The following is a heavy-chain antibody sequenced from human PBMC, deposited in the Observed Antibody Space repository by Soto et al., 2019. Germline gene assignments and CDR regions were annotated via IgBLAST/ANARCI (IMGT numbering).Heavy chain of an antibody. V-gene: IGHV1-18*01. CDR1: GYTFTTYG. J-gene: IGHJ5*02. D-gene: IGHD5-12*01. CDR3: ATSYDSGFDP. Sequence: QVQLVQSGAEVKKPGASVKVSCKASGYTFTTYGISWIRQAPGQGLEWMGWISPYDGNTNYAQKVQDRVTMTTDTSTNTAYMELRSLRSDDTALYYCATSYDSGFDPWGQGTLVCVSS. CDR2: ISPYDGNT.